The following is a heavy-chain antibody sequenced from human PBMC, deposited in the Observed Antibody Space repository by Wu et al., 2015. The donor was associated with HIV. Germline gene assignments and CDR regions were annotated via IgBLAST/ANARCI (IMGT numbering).Heavy chain of an antibody. D-gene: IGHD3-10*01. V-gene: IGHV1-69*13. CDR1: GGTFSSYA. CDR2: IIPIFGTA. J-gene: IGHJ6*02. Sequence: QAQLVQSGAEVKKPGSSVKVSCKASGGTFSSYAISWVRQAPGQGLEWMGRIIPIFGTANYAQKFQGRVTITADESTSTAYMELSSLRSEDTAVYYCARERIEHYYGSGTQDYYGMDVWGQGTTVTV. CDR3: ARERIEHYYGSGTQDYYGMDV.